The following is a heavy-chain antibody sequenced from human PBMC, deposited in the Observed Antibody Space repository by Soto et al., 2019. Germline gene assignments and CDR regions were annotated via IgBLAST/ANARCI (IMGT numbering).Heavy chain of an antibody. V-gene: IGHV3-30*18. CDR1: GFTFSSYG. Sequence: QVQLVESGGGVVQPGRSLRLSCAASGFTFSSYGMHWVRQAPGKGLEWVAVISYDGSNKYYADSVKGRFTISRDNSKNTLYLQMNSLRAEDTAVYYCAKKGNSSSWYYYYYYMGVWGKGTTVTVSS. J-gene: IGHJ6*03. CDR2: ISYDGSNK. CDR3: AKKGNSSSWYYYYYYMGV. D-gene: IGHD6-13*01.